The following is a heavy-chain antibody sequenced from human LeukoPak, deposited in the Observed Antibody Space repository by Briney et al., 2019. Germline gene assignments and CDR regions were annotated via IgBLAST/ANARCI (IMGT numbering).Heavy chain of an antibody. V-gene: IGHV1-69*13. CDR2: IIPIFGTA. Sequence: GASVKVSCKASGGTFSSYAISWVRQGPGQGLEWMGGIIPIFGTANYAQKFQGRVTITADESTSTAYMELSSLRSEDTAVYYCAGGSLQGDSGSYHGGAFDIWGQGTMVTVSS. D-gene: IGHD1-26*01. CDR3: AGGSLQGDSGSYHGGAFDI. J-gene: IGHJ3*02. CDR1: GGTFSSYA.